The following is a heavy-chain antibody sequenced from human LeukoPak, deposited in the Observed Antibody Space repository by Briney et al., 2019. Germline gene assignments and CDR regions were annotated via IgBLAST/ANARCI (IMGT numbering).Heavy chain of an antibody. CDR1: GYSISNGHY. Sequence: SETLSLTCTVSGYSISNGHYWGWIRQPPGKGLEWIGSISYTGSSYYNPSLKSRVTISVDTSKNQFSLRLSSVTAADTALYYCARVYTGSSWDYYYYMDVWGKGTTVTVSS. CDR3: ARVYTGSSWDYYYYMDV. D-gene: IGHD6-13*01. J-gene: IGHJ6*03. CDR2: ISYTGSS. V-gene: IGHV4-38-2*02.